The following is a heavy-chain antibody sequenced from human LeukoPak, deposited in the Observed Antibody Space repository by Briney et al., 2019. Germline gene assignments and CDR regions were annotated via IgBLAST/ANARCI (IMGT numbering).Heavy chain of an antibody. J-gene: IGHJ4*02. CDR3: AGLGVMVLVYQFEY. CDR2: ISYSGST. Sequence: PSETLSPTCALSGGSITSSKYFWGWIRQPPGKELELIGIISYSGSTDYNPSLKSRVTISTDTSTNQFSLKLTSVTAADTAVYYCAGLGVMVLVYQFEYWGRGTPVTVS. V-gene: IGHV4-39*07. D-gene: IGHD2-8*01. CDR1: GGSITSSKYF.